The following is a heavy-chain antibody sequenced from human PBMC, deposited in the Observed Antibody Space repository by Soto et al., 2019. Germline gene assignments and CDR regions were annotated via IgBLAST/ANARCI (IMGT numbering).Heavy chain of an antibody. CDR3: TTMGLNHAFDV. Sequence: EVQLAESGGGLVQPGGSLRLSCAASGFTFSTYWMSWVRQAPGKGLEWVANINQDGSQKYNVDSVKGRFTISRDNAKNSLYLQLNSLRAEDTAVYYCTTMGLNHAFDVWGQGTMVTVSS. D-gene: IGHD1-26*01. V-gene: IGHV3-7*01. CDR1: GFTFSTYW. J-gene: IGHJ3*01. CDR2: INQDGSQK.